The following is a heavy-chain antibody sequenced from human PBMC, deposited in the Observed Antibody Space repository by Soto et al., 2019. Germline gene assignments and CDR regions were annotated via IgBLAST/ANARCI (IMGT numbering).Heavy chain of an antibody. CDR1: GGTFSSYA. Sequence: SVKVSCKASGGTFSSYAISWVRQAPGQGLEWMGGIIPIFGTANYAQKFQGRVTITADESTSTAYMELSSLRSEDTAVYYCASRGGEPGVTYHYYYGMEVWGKGTTVTVSS. V-gene: IGHV1-69*13. CDR3: ASRGGEPGVTYHYYYGMEV. CDR2: IIPIFGTA. D-gene: IGHD3-16*01. J-gene: IGHJ6*04.